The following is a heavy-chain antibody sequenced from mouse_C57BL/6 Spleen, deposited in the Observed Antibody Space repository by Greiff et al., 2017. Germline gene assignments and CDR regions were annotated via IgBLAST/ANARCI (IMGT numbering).Heavy chain of an antibody. Sequence: QVQLQQSGAELVKPGASVKISCKASGYAFSSYWMNWVKQRPGKGLEWIGQIYPGDGDTNYNGKFKGKATLTADKSSSTAYMQLSSLTSEDSAVYFYARGDSSYVFFGDWGQGTTLTVSS. CDR3: ARGDSSYVFFGD. J-gene: IGHJ2*01. CDR1: GYAFSSYW. CDR2: IYPGDGDT. V-gene: IGHV1-80*01. D-gene: IGHD1-1*01.